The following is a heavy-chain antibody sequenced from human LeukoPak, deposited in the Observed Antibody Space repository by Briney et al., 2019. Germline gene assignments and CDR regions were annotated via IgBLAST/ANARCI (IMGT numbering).Heavy chain of an antibody. Sequence: ASVKVSCKASGYTFTSYGISWVRQAPGQGLEWMGWISAYNGNKNYAQKLQGRVTMTTDTSPSTAYMELRSLRSDDTAVYYCARGSGRGYSGDFDYWGQGTLVTVSS. D-gene: IGHD5-12*01. CDR1: GYTFTSYG. V-gene: IGHV1-18*01. CDR2: ISAYNGNK. CDR3: ARGSGRGYSGDFDY. J-gene: IGHJ4*02.